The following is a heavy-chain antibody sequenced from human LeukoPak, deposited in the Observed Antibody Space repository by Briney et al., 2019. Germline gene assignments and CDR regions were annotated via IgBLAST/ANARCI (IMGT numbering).Heavy chain of an antibody. CDR1: AFTFSSYA. CDR2: ISGSGGST. D-gene: IGHD6-19*01. J-gene: IGHJ3*02. CDR3: AKDRAFLLAGTHAFDI. Sequence: GGSLRLSCAASAFTFSSYAMSWVRQAPGKGLEWVSAISGSGGSTYYADSVKGRFTISRDNSKNTLYLQMNSLRAEDTAVYYCAKDRAFLLAGTHAFDIWGQGTMVTVSS. V-gene: IGHV3-23*01.